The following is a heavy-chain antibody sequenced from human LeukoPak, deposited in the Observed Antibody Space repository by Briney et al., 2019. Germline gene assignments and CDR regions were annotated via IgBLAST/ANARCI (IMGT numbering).Heavy chain of an antibody. CDR2: INHSGST. Sequence: SETLSLTCAVYGGSFSGYYWSWIRQPPGKGLEWIGEINHSGSTNYNPSLKSRVTISVDTSKNQFSLKLSSVTAADMAVYCCARRTAGYSSSWYNYWGQGTLVTVSS. D-gene: IGHD6-13*01. V-gene: IGHV4-34*01. J-gene: IGHJ4*02. CDR3: ARRTAGYSSSWYNY. CDR1: GGSFSGYY.